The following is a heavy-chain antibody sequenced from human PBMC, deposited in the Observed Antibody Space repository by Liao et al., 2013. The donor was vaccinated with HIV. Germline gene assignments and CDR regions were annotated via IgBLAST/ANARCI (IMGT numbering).Heavy chain of an antibody. Sequence: QLQLQESGPGLVKPSQTLSLTCTVSGDLIRRDNYYWTWIRQPAGKGLEWIGHIYTGMSTTGTTNYNPSLKSRVSISADTSSNHVSLKLTSVTAADTAVYYCARGKVEDLDYWGQGTLVTVSS. CDR1: GDLIRRDNYY. CDR3: ARGKVEDLDY. CDR2: IYTGMSTTGTT. V-gene: IGHV4-61*02. J-gene: IGHJ4*02. D-gene: IGHD2-15*01.